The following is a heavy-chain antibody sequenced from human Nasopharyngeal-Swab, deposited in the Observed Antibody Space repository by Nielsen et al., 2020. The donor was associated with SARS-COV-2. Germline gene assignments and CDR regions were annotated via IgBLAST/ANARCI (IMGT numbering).Heavy chain of an antibody. Sequence: PGKGLEWTGEINHSGSTNYNPSLKSRVTISVDTSKNQFSLKLSSVTAADTAVYYCARGRIGGVIGNWFDPWGQGTLVTVSS. CDR3: ARGRIGGVIGNWFDP. CDR2: INHSGST. V-gene: IGHV4-34*01. J-gene: IGHJ5*02. D-gene: IGHD3-16*02.